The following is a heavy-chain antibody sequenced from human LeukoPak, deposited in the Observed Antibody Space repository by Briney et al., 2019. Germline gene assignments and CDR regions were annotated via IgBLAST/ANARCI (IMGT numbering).Heavy chain of an antibody. CDR3: ARDLVYCTGGTCYPDWFDP. J-gene: IGHJ5*02. CDR2: SNAGNDNT. Sequence: VKVSCTAAGYTFTSYTMCRVREAPGQRLEWVGWSNAGNDNTKYSQKFQGRVTITRDTYASTAYMELSSLRSEDTAVYYCARDLVYCTGGTCYPDWFDPWGQGTLVTVSS. V-gene: IGHV1-3*01. CDR1: GYTFTSYT. D-gene: IGHD2-15*01.